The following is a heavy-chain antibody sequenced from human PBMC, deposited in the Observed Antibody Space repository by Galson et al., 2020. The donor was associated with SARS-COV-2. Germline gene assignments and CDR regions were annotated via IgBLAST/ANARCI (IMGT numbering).Heavy chain of an antibody. D-gene: IGHD4-17*01. Sequence: GGSLRLSCAASGFTFSRYGMHWVRQAPGKGLEWVAVIWYDGKKKYYADSVKGRFTISRDNSKNTLYLQMNTLRAEDTAVYYCARDNFGDDYGTGGFDIWCQGTMVIVSS. V-gene: IGHV3-33*01. CDR2: IWYDGKKK. CDR1: GFTFSRYG. CDR3: ARDNFGDDYGTGGFDI. J-gene: IGHJ3*02.